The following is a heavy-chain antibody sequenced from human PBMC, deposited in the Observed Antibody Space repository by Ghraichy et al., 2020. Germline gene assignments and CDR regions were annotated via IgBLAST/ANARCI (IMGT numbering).Heavy chain of an antibody. V-gene: IGHV4-59*01. CDR2: IYYSGST. CDR3: ARDLWGGGLNDAFDI. J-gene: IGHJ3*02. D-gene: IGHD3-16*01. CDR1: GGSISSYY. Sequence: SETLSLTCTVSGGSISSYYWSWIRQPPGKGLEWIGYIYYSGSTNYNPSLKSRVTISVDTSKNQFSLKLSSVTAADTAVYYCARDLWGGGLNDAFDIWGQGTMVTVSS.